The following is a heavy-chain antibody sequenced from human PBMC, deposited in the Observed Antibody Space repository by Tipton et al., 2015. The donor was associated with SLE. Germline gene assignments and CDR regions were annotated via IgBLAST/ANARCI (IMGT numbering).Heavy chain of an antibody. V-gene: IGHV3-48*03. Sequence: SLRLSCVASRFTFSNSDMNWVRQAPGKGLEWTPYISSSGSTIFYADSVKGRFTISRVNSKNSLYLQMNSLRAEDTAVYYCASHPRHNRDYSDSVDGLDIWGQGTMVTVSS. D-gene: IGHD4-11*01. CDR2: ISSSGSTI. J-gene: IGHJ3*02. CDR3: ASHPRHNRDYSDSVDGLDI. CDR1: RFTFSNSD.